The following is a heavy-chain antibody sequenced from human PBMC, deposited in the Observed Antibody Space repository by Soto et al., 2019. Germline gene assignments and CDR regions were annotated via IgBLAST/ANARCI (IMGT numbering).Heavy chain of an antibody. CDR2: ISSSSSYI. D-gene: IGHD6-13*01. Sequence: EVPLVESGGGLVKPGGSLRLSCAASGFTFSSYSMNWVRQAPGKGLEWVSSISSSSSYIYYADSVKGRFTISRDNAKNSLYLQMNSLRAEDTAVYYCARDAIAAAGTFQHWGQGTLVTVSS. CDR3: ARDAIAAAGTFQH. J-gene: IGHJ1*01. V-gene: IGHV3-21*01. CDR1: GFTFSSYS.